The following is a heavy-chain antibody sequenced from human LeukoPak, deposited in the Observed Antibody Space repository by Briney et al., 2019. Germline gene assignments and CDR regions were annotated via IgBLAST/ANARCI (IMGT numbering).Heavy chain of an antibody. V-gene: IGHV4-59*01. CDR2: IYYSGST. D-gene: IGHD5/OR15-5a*01. CDR1: GGSISGYY. Sequence: NPSETLSLTCTVSGGSISGYYWTWIRQPPGKGLEWIGYIYYSGSTNYNPSLKSRVTISIDTSKNQFSLKLSSVTAADTAVYYCAGANPLYETYYFDYWGQGTLVTVSS. J-gene: IGHJ4*02. CDR3: AGANPLYETYYFDY.